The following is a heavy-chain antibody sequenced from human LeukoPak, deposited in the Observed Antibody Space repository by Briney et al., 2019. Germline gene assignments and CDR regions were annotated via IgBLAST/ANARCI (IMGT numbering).Heavy chain of an antibody. Sequence: AWVKVACKASGYTFPRYGISWVRHAPGQGLEWMGWISAYNGNIYYAQKLQGRVTMTTDTSTSTAYMELRSLRSDDTAVYYCARDSPLWFGEFLTGMGYYYYGMDVWGKGTTVTVSS. CDR1: GYTFPRYG. J-gene: IGHJ6*04. CDR2: ISAYNGNI. CDR3: ARDSPLWFGEFLTGMGYYYYGMDV. V-gene: IGHV1-18*04. D-gene: IGHD3-10*01.